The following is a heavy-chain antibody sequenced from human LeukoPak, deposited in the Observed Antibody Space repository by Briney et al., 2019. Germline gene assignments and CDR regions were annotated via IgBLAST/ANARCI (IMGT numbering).Heavy chain of an antibody. CDR1: GYIFSNYW. CDR3: ARAGWGYTYYYDSSGSGDYFDY. Sequence: LGESLKISCQASGYIFSNYWIGWVRQMPGKGLEWMAIIYPGDSETKYSPSFQGQVTISVDKSISTTYLQWSSVKASDTAMYYCARAGWGYTYYYDSSGSGDYFDYWGQGTLVTVSS. CDR2: IYPGDSET. J-gene: IGHJ4*02. V-gene: IGHV5-51*01. D-gene: IGHD3-22*01.